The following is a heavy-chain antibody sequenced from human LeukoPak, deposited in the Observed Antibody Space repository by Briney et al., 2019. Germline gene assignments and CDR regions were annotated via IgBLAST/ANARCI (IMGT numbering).Heavy chain of an antibody. CDR2: TYDSGYT. D-gene: IGHD6-19*01. J-gene: IGHJ4*02. V-gene: IGHV4-59*01. CDR1: GGSISSYY. CDR3: ARVMGSGWTGFDY. Sequence: SETLSLTCTVSGGSISSYYWTWIRLPPGKGLEWIGYTYDSGYTNYNPFLKSRVTISVDMSKNQFSLKLSSVTAADTAVYYCARVMGSGWTGFDYWGQGTLVTVSS.